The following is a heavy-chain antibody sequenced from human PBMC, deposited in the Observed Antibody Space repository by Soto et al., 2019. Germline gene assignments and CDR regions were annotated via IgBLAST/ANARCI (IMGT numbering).Heavy chain of an antibody. D-gene: IGHD6-19*01. CDR3: ARRDNSGYYFFDS. CDR2: ISSGSYI. V-gene: IGHV3-21*01. CDR1: GFTFSTHG. Sequence: GGSLRLSCAASGFTFSTHGINWVRQAPGKGLEWVSSISSGSYIYYADSVKGRFAISRDNAKNSLYLQMNSLRAEDTAIYYCARRDNSGYYFFDSWGQRTLVTVSS. J-gene: IGHJ4*02.